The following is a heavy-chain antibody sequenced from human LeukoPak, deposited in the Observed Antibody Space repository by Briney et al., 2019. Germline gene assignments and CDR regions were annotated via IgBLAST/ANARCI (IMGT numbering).Heavy chain of an antibody. CDR2: IWYDGSNK. D-gene: IGHD2-15*01. J-gene: IGHJ4*02. Sequence: PGRSLRLSCAASAFTFSSYGMHWVRQAPGKGLEWVALIWYDGSNKYYADSVKGRFTISRDNSQNTLYLQMNSLRAEDTAMYYCARSSGYCSGGSCYFDYWGQGTLVTVSS. CDR3: ARSSGYCSGGSCYFDY. CDR1: AFTFSSYG. V-gene: IGHV3-33*01.